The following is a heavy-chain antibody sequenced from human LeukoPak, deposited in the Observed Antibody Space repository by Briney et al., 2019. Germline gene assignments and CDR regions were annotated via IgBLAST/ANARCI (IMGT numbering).Heavy chain of an antibody. CDR1: GFTFSSYA. CDR2: FSGSGGNT. J-gene: IGHJ4*02. V-gene: IGHV3-23*01. D-gene: IGHD1-14*01. CDR3: AKGGLNRFDY. Sequence: GGSLRLSCAASGFTFSSYAMSWVRQAPGKGLEWVSTFSGSGGNTYYADSVKGRFTISRDNSKNTLYLQMNSLRAEDTAVYYCAKGGLNRFDYWGQGTLVTVSS.